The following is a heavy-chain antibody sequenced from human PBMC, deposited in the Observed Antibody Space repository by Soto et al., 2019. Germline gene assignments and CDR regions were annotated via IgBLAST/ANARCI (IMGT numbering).Heavy chain of an antibody. J-gene: IGHJ1*01. CDR3: ATAATYDSSGYYYATRWYFQH. CDR2: FDPEDGET. V-gene: IGHV1-24*01. CDR1: GYTLTELS. D-gene: IGHD3-22*01. Sequence: ASVKVSCKVSGYTLTELSMHWVRQAPGKGLEWMGGFDPEDGETIYAQKFQGRVTMTEDTSTDTAYMELSSLRSEDTAVYYCATAATYDSSGYYYATRWYFQHWGQGTLVTVSS.